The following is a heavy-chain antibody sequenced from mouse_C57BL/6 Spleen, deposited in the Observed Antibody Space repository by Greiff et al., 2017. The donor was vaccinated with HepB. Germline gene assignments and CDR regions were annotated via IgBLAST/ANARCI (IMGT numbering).Heavy chain of an antibody. CDR1: GYTFTSYW. Sequence: VQLQQSGAELVKPGASVKLSCKASGYTFTSYWMQWVKQRPGQGLEWIGEIDPSDSYTNYNQKFKGKATLTVDTSSSTAYMQLSSLTSEDSAVYYCAEGLFDYWGQSTTLTVSS. CDR2: IDPSDSYT. V-gene: IGHV1-50*01. J-gene: IGHJ2*01. D-gene: IGHD3-1*01. CDR3: AEGLFDY.